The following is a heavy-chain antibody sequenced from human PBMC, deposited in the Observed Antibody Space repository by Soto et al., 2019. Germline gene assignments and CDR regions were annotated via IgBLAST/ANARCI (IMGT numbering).Heavy chain of an antibody. CDR1: GYSFTDYH. J-gene: IGHJ6*02. CDR2: INPKSGGT. Sequence: AASVKVSCKASGYSFTDYHIHWVRQAPGQGLEWLGRINPKSGGTSTAQKFQGWVTMTTDTSISTASMELTRLTSDDTVIYYCARGDSTDCSNGVCSFFYNHDMDVWGQGTTVTVSS. V-gene: IGHV1-2*05. D-gene: IGHD2-8*01. CDR3: ARGDSTDCSNGVCSFFYNHDMDV.